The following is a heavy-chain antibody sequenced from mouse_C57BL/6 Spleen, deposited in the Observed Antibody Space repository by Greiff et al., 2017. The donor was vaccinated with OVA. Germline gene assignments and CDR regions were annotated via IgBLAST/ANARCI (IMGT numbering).Heavy chain of an antibody. CDR2: IYPGEGDT. J-gene: IGHJ4*01. CDR1: GYSFSSFW. CDR3: ARGITTGGAMDY. Sequence: VQLQQSGAELVQPGASVKISCNASGYSFSSFWMNWVKQRPGKGLGWIGQIYPGEGDTNYNGKIEGKATLTADKSSSTAYMQLSSLTSEDSAVYLCARGITTGGAMDYWGQGTSVTVSS. D-gene: IGHD1-1*01. V-gene: IGHV1-80*01.